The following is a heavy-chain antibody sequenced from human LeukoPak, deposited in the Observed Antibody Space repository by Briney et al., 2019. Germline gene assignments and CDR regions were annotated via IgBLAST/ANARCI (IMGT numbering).Heavy chain of an antibody. CDR2: ISWNSGSI. Sequence: GGSLRLSCAASGFTFDDYAMHWVRQAPGKGLEWVSGISWNSGSIGYADSVKGRFTISRDNAKNSLYLQMNSLRAGDTALYYCAKGSAAAAVPFDYWGQGTLVTVSS. CDR3: AKGSAAAAVPFDY. D-gene: IGHD6-13*01. V-gene: IGHV3-9*01. J-gene: IGHJ4*02. CDR1: GFTFDDYA.